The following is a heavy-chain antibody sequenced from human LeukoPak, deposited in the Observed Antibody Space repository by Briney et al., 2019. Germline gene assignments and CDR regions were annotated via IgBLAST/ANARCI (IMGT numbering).Heavy chain of an antibody. CDR1: GFTFSRYG. V-gene: IGHV3-53*01. D-gene: IGHD5-12*01. CDR2: IYSGGST. Sequence: GGTLRLSCAASGFTFSRYGMSWVRQAPGKGLEWVSVIYSGGSTYYADSVKGRFTISRDNSKNTLYLQMNSLRAEDTAVYYCARGGYSGYDYYYYYYMDVWGKGTTVTISS. CDR3: ARGGYSGYDYYYYYYMDV. J-gene: IGHJ6*03.